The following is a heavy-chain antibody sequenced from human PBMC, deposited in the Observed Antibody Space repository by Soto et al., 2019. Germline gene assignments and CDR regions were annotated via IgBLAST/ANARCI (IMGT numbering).Heavy chain of an antibody. CDR1: GGSLSSLY. CDR2: IYYNGST. CDR3: ARGGWSVDS. V-gene: IGHV4-59*11. Sequence: SETLSLTCTVSGGSLSSLYWSWIRQPPGKGLEWVGYIYYNGSTDYNPSLKRRVTMSVDTSKNQFSLKLTAVTAADTAVYFCARGGWSVDSWGRGILVTVSS. J-gene: IGHJ5*01. D-gene: IGHD6-19*01.